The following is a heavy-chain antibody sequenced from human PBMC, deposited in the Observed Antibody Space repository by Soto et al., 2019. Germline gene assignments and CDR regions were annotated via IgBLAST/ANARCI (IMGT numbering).Heavy chain of an antibody. D-gene: IGHD3-16*01. Sequence: SETLSLTCTVSGGSISSYYWSWIRQPPGKGLEWIGYIYYSGSTYYNPSLKSRVTISVDTSKNQFSLKLSSVTAADTAVYYCARLGAQEIDPWGQGTLVTVSS. V-gene: IGHV4-59*08. CDR1: GGSISSYY. J-gene: IGHJ5*02. CDR2: IYYSGST. CDR3: ARLGAQEIDP.